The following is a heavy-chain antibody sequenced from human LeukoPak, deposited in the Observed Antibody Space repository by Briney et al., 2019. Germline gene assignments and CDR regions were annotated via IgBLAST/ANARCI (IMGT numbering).Heavy chain of an antibody. J-gene: IGHJ4*02. CDR2: ISTSGRAI. CDR1: GFTFSNYN. V-gene: IGHV3-48*02. Sequence: GGSLRLSCAASGFTFSNYNINWVRQAPGKGLDWVSYISTSGRAIFYADSVKGRFTISRDNAKNSLFLQMNSLRDEDTAVYYCARVPLYDRSGYYFDYWGLGTLVTVSS. D-gene: IGHD3-22*01. CDR3: ARVPLYDRSGYYFDY.